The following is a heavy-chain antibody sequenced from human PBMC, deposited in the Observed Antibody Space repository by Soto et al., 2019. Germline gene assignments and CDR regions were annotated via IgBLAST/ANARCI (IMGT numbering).Heavy chain of an antibody. CDR1: LFIFNNYG. Sequence: PGGSLRLSCAASLFIFNNYGMHWVRQAPGKGLEWVAVISYDGSNKYYADSVKGRFTISRDNSKNTLYLQMNILRPEDTALYYCASTGGYYWGQGTLVTVSS. J-gene: IGHJ4*02. CDR3: ASTGGYY. CDR2: ISYDGSNK. D-gene: IGHD1-26*01. V-gene: IGHV3-30*03.